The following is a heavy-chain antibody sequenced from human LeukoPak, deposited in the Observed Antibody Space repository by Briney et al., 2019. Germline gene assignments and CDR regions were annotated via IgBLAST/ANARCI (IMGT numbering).Heavy chain of an antibody. CDR3: AKDRQVGTFDY. J-gene: IGHJ4*02. CDR2: IWYDGSKK. CDR1: GLTFSGSG. V-gene: IGHV3-33*06. D-gene: IGHD1-26*01. Sequence: GGSLRLSCVVSGLTFSGSGFHWVRQAPGKGLEWVAIIWYDGSKKYYADSVKGRFTISKDDSKDTVYLQMNSLRAEDTAVYYCAKDRQVGTFDYWGQETLVTVSS.